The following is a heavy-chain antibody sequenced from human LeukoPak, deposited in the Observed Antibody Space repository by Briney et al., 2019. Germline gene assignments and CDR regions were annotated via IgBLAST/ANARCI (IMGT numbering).Heavy chain of an antibody. Sequence: ASVTLSCTASGYTFTSYDINWVRQAPGQGLEWMGWMNPNGGNTGYAQKFKGRVTMTRNTSISTAYMELSSLRSEDTAVYYCARGMITFFMDVWGKGTTVTVSS. CDR1: GYTFTSYD. D-gene: IGHD3-16*01. CDR2: MNPNGGNT. V-gene: IGHV1-8*01. J-gene: IGHJ6*04. CDR3: ARGMITFFMDV.